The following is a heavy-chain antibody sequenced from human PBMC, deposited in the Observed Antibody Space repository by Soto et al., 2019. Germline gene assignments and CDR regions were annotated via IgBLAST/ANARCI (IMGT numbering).Heavy chain of an antibody. CDR1: GYSISSGYY. J-gene: IGHJ3*02. CDR2: IYHSGST. V-gene: IGHV4-38-2*02. Sequence: PSETLSLTCAVSGYSISSGYYWGWIRQPPGKGLEWIGSIYHSGSTYYNPSLKSRVTISVDTSKNQFSLKLSSVTAADTAVYYCARDQEKQLVLDDAFDIWGQGTMVTVS. CDR3: ARDQEKQLVLDDAFDI. D-gene: IGHD6-6*01.